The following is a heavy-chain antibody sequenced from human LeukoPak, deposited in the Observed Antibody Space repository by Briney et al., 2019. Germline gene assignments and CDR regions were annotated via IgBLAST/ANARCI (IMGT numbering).Heavy chain of an antibody. D-gene: IGHD2-2*01. CDR2: ISSSSRTI. V-gene: IGHV3-48*01. J-gene: IGHJ6*03. CDR3: AKLISLGRPAAVFAYMDV. Sequence: PGGSLRLSCAASGFTFSSYSMNWVRQAPGKGLEWVSYISSSSRTIYDADSVKGRFTISRDNAKNSLYLQMNSLRAEDTALYYCAKLISLGRPAAVFAYMDVWGKGTTVTVSS. CDR1: GFTFSSYS.